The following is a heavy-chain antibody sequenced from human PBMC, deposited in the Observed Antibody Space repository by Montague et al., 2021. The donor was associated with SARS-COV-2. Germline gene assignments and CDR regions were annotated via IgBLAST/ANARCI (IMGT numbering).Heavy chain of an antibody. CDR3: ATVMPAYDFFDI. CDR2: IYNTGRT. D-gene: IGHD3/OR15-3a*01. Sequence: SETLSLTCTVSGGSVTSGDYYWTWIRQPPGKGLEWIGYIYNTGRTNYNPSLKSRVTISMDTSKNQFSLKVDSVSAADTAVYYCATVMPAYDFFDIWGQGTMVTVSS. J-gene: IGHJ3*02. V-gene: IGHV4-61*08. CDR1: GGSVTSGDYY.